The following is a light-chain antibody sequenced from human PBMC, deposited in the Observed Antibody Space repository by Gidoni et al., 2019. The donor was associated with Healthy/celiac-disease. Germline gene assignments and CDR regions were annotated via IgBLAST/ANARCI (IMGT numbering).Light chain of an antibody. Sequence: DIQLTQSPSFLSASVGDRVTITCRASQGISSYLAWYQQKPGKAPKLLIYAASTLQSGVPSRFSGGGSGTEFTLTISSLQPEDFATYYCQQLNSYPNTFGQGTRLEIK. V-gene: IGKV1-9*01. CDR2: AAS. CDR3: QQLNSYPNT. CDR1: QGISSY. J-gene: IGKJ5*01.